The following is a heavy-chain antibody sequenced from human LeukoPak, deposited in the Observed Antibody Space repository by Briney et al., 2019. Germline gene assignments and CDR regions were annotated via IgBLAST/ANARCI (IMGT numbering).Heavy chain of an antibody. CDR3: ARERYGSGSYSAFDI. D-gene: IGHD3-10*01. Sequence: GGSLRLSCAASGFTVSSNYMSWVRQAPGKGLEWVSVIYSGGSTYYADSVKGRFTISRDNSKNTLYLQMNSLRAEDTAVYYCARERYGSGSYSAFDIWGQGTMVTVSS. J-gene: IGHJ3*02. CDR2: IYSGGST. V-gene: IGHV3-53*01. CDR1: GFTVSSNY.